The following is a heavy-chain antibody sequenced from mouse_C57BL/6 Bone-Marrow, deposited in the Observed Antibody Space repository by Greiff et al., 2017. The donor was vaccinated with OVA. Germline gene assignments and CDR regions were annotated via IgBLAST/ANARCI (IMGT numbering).Heavy chain of an antibody. CDR2: ISDGGSYT. V-gene: IGHV5-4*03. CDR1: GFTFSSYA. Sequence: EVNVVESGGGLVKPGGSLKLSCAASGFTFSSYAMSWVRQTPEKRLEWVATISDGGSYTYYPDNVKGRFTITRDNAKNNLYLQMSHLKSEDTAMYYCARASNYGYFDYWGQGTTLTVSS. CDR3: ARASNYGYFDY. J-gene: IGHJ2*01. D-gene: IGHD2-5*01.